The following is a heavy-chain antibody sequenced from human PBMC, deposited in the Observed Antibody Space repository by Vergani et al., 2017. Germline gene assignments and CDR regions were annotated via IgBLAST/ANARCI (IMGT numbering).Heavy chain of an antibody. J-gene: IGHJ4*02. CDR1: GSTFTSYD. Sequence: QVQLVQSGAEVKKPGASVKVSCKSSGSTFTSYDINWVRQATGQGLEWMGWMNPNSGNTGYAQKFQGRVTMTRNTSISTAYMELSSLRSEDTAVYYCARAAYSSSSQGGDYWGQGTLVTVSS. V-gene: IGHV1-8*01. CDR3: ARAAYSSSSQGGDY. CDR2: MNPNSGNT. D-gene: IGHD6-13*01.